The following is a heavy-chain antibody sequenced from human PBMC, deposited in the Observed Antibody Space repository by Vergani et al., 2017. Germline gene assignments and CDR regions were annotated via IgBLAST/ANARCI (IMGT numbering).Heavy chain of an antibody. CDR3: ARDPDIVVVPAAPYYYYYYGMDV. D-gene: IGHD2-2*01. CDR1: GYTFTSYG. V-gene: IGHV1-18*04. Sequence: QVQLVQSGAEVKKPGASVKVSCKASGYTFTSYGISWVRQAPGQGLEWMGWISAYNGNTNYAQKRQGRVTMPTDTSTSTAYMGLRSLRSDDTAVYYCARDPDIVVVPAAPYYYYYYGMDVWGQGTTVTVSS. CDR2: ISAYNGNT. J-gene: IGHJ6*02.